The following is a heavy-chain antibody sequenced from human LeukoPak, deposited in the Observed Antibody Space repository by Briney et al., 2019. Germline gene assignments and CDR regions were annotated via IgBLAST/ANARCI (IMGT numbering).Heavy chain of an antibody. V-gene: IGHV1-18*01. J-gene: IGHJ4*02. D-gene: IGHD5-24*01. Sequence: ASVKVSCKASGYTFTSYGISSVRQAPEQGLEWMGWISAYNGNTNYAQKLHGRVTMSTDTSTSTAYMELRSLRSDDTAVYYCARREALEMATITYDYWGQGTLVTVSS. CDR2: ISAYNGNT. CDR3: ARREALEMATITYDY. CDR1: GYTFTSYG.